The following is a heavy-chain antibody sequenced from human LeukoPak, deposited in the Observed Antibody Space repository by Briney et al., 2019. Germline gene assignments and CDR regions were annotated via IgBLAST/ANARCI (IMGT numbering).Heavy chain of an antibody. CDR2: INHSGST. V-gene: IGHV4-34*01. CDR3: ARGWRREYYGSGSFDY. CDR1: GGSFSGYY. J-gene: IGHJ4*02. Sequence: PSETLSLTCAVYGGSFSGYYWSWIRQPPGKGLEWIGEINHSGSTNYNPSLKSRVTISVDTSKNQFPLKLSSVTAADTAVYYCARGWRREYYGSGSFDYWGQGTLVTVSS. D-gene: IGHD3-10*01.